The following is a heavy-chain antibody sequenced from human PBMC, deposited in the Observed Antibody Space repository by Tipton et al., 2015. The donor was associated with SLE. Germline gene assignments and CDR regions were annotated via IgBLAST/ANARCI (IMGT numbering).Heavy chain of an antibody. CDR3: ARVRPPLSIFGVVKGTDYYYMDV. D-gene: IGHD3-3*01. CDR2: INHSGST. V-gene: IGHV4-34*01. CDR1: GGSFRGYY. J-gene: IGHJ6*03. Sequence: TLSLTCAVYGGSFRGYYWSWIRQPPGKGLEWIGEINHSGSTNYNPSLKSRVTISVDTSKNQFSRKLSSVTAADTAVYYCARVRPPLSIFGVVKGTDYYYMDVWGKGTTVTVSS.